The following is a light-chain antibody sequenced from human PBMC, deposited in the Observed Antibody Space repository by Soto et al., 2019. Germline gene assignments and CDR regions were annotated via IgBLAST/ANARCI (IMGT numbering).Light chain of an antibody. CDR2: LGS. CDR3: MQALQTPCT. CDR1: QSLLHSNGYNY. Sequence: DIVMTQSPLSLPVTPGEPASISCRSSQSLLHSNGYNYLDWYLQKPGQSPQLLIYLGSNRASGVPDRVSGSGSGTDFTLKISRVEAEDVGVYYCMQALQTPCTFGQGTKLEIK. V-gene: IGKV2-28*01. J-gene: IGKJ2*02.